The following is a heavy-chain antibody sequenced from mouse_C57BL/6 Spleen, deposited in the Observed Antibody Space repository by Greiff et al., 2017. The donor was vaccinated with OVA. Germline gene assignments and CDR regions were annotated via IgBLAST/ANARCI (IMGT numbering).Heavy chain of an antibody. D-gene: IGHD2-1*01. CDR1: GYTFTDYY. CDR3: ARDGNFPFAY. J-gene: IGHJ3*01. CDR2: IYPGSGNT. Sequence: VHLVESGAELVRPGASVKLSCKASGYTFTDYYINWVKQRPGQGLEWIARIYPGSGNTYYNEKFKGKATLTAEKSSSTAYMQLSSLTSEDSAVYFCARDGNFPFAYWGQGTLVTVSA. V-gene: IGHV1-76*01.